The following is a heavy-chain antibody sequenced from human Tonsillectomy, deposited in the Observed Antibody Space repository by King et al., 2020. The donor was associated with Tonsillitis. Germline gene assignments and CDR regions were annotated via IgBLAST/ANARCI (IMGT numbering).Heavy chain of an antibody. D-gene: IGHD1-26*01. CDR2: MNHTSGNT. CDR3: VRGRGGSYILLLE. J-gene: IGHJ4*02. Sequence: QLVQSGAEVKEPGASVKVSCKASGYSFTSYDINLLRQATGQGLEGMGWMNHTSGNTGYAQKFQGRVTMTRNTSISTAYMELSSLRSEDTAVYYCVRGRGGSYILLLEWGQGTLVTVSS. CDR1: GYSFTSYD. V-gene: IGHV1-8*01.